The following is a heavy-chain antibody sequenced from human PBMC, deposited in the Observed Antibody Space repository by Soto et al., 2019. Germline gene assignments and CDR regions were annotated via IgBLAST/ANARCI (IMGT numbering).Heavy chain of an antibody. V-gene: IGHV3-48*01. D-gene: IGHD7-27*01. Sequence: GGALRLSCATSGFILSDCAMNWVRQAPGKGLEWVSYISSSSSVIDYADSVKGRFTVSRDNARNSLYLQMNSLRAEDTAVYYCARDLSWGSNWYYYMDVWGKGTTVTVSS. CDR3: ARDLSWGSNWYYYMDV. J-gene: IGHJ6*03. CDR1: GFILSDCA. CDR2: ISSSSSVI.